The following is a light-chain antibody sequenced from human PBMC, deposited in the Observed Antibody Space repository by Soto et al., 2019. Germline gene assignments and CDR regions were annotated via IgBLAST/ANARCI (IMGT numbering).Light chain of an antibody. CDR1: QSVSSSY. Sequence: ENVLTQSPGTLSLYPGERATLSCRASQSVSSSYLAWYQQKPGQAPRLLIYGASSRATGIPDRFSGSGSGTDFTLTISRLEPEDFAVYYCQQETFGQGTKV. V-gene: IGKV3-20*01. CDR2: GAS. CDR3: QQET. J-gene: IGKJ1*01.